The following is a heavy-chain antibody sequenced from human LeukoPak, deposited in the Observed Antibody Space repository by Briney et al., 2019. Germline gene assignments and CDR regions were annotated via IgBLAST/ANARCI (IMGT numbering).Heavy chain of an antibody. CDR2: IYSSGIA. J-gene: IGHJ4*02. D-gene: IGHD6-19*01. Sequence: SETLSLTCSVSGDSISGYYWTWIRQSAGKGLEWIGHIYSSGIATYSPSLKSRLTMSVDTSKNQFSLRLTSVSAADTAIYYCARRAHNTGWSFDYWGRGTLVTVSS. CDR3: ARRAHNTGWSFDY. CDR1: GDSISGYY. V-gene: IGHV4-4*07.